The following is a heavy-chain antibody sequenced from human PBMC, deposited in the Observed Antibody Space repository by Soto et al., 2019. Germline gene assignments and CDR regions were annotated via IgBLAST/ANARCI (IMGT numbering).Heavy chain of an antibody. J-gene: IGHJ6*02. CDR1: GGSFSGYI. V-gene: IGHV4-34*01. CDR2: INHSGSA. Sequence: SETLSLTCDVYGGSFSGYIWTWIRQTPGKGLQWIGQINHSGSANYNPSLKSRVTISVDTSKNQFSLKLSSVTAADTAVYYCAGGYSSSWYRYYGMDVWGQGTTVTVSS. CDR3: AGGYSSSWYRYYGMDV. D-gene: IGHD6-13*01.